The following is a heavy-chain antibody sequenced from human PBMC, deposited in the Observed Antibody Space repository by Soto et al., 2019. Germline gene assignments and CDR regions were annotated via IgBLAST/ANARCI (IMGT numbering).Heavy chain of an antibody. CDR3: ARVASGICFDY. V-gene: IGHV1-69*01. J-gene: IGHJ4*02. CDR1: GGTFSSYD. D-gene: IGHD1-26*01. CDR2: IIQIFGTA. Sequence: QVQLVQSGAEVKKPGSSVTVSCKASGGTFSSYDISWVRQAPGQGLEWMVGIIQIFGTATYAQKFQGRVTSTADESTSTAYMELSSLRSEDTAVYDCARVASGICFDYWGQGTLVTGSS.